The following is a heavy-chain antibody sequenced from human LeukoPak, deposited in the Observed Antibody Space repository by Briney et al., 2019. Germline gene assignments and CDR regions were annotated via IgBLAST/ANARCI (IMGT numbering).Heavy chain of an antibody. CDR1: GYSFTSYW. J-gene: IGHJ5*02. CDR3: ARGYYSSSWYSWFDP. CDR2: IYPGDSDT. Sequence: GESLKISCKGFGYSFTSYWIGWVRQMPGKGLEGMGIIYPGDSDTRYSPSFQGQVTISADKSISTAYLQWSSLKASDTAMYYCARGYYSSSWYSWFDPWGQGTLVTVSS. D-gene: IGHD6-13*01. V-gene: IGHV5-51*01.